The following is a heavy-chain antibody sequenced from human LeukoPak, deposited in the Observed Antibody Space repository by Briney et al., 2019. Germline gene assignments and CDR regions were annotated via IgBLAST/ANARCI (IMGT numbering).Heavy chain of an antibody. CDR3: AKDRGGFTHYFDF. Sequence: PGGSLRLSCTASGFTFSSYSMKWVRQAPGKGLEWVSYISSSTSTIYYTDSVKGRFTISRDNAKNSLYLQMDSLRAEDTAVYYCAKDRGGFTHYFDFWGQGILVTVSS. V-gene: IGHV3-48*01. J-gene: IGHJ4*02. CDR1: GFTFSSYS. D-gene: IGHD3-10*01. CDR2: ISSSTSTI.